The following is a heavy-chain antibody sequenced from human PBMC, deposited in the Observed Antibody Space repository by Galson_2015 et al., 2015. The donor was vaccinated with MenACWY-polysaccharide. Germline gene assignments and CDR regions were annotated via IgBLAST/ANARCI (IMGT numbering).Heavy chain of an antibody. V-gene: IGHV5-51*03. D-gene: IGHD2-8*01. CDR2: IYPGDSDT. CDR3: ARASHCANGVCYKGGIDY. CDR1: GYSFTSYW. Sequence: QSGAEVKKPGESLKISCKGSGYSFTSYWIGWVRQMPGKGLEWMGIIYPGDSDTRYSPSFQGQVTISADKSISTAYLQWSSLRASDTAMHYCARASHCANGVCYKGGIDYWGQGTLVTVSS. J-gene: IGHJ4*02.